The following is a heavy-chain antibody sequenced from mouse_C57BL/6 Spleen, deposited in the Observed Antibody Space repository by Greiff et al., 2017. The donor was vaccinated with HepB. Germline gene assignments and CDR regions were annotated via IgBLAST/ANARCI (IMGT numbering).Heavy chain of an antibody. Sequence: EVQLVESGPGLVKPSQSLSLTCSVTGYSITSGYYWNWIRQFPGNKLEWMGYISYDGSNNYNPSLKNRISITRDTSKNQFFLKLNSVTTEDTATYYCAREEVYYGNSRFAYWGQGTLVTVSA. D-gene: IGHD2-1*01. V-gene: IGHV3-6*01. CDR3: AREEVYYGNSRFAY. CDR2: ISYDGSN. J-gene: IGHJ3*01. CDR1: GYSITSGYY.